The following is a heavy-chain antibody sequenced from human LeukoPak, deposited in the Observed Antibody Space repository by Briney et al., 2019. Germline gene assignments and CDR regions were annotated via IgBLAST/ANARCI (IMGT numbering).Heavy chain of an antibody. J-gene: IGHJ6*03. D-gene: IGHD3-10*01. Sequence: GASVKVSCKASGYTFTGYYMHWVRQAPGQGLEWMGWINPNSGGTNYAQKFQGRVTMTRDTSISTAYMELSRLRSDDTAVYYCALGITMVRGVETNHHYYYYYYMDVWGKGTTVTISS. V-gene: IGHV1-2*02. CDR3: ALGITMVRGVETNHHYYYYYYMDV. CDR1: GYTFTGYY. CDR2: INPNSGGT.